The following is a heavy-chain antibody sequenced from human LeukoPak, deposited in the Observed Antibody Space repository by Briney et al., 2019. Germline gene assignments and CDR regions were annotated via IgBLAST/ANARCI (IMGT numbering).Heavy chain of an antibody. CDR1: GFTFSSYE. Sequence: PGGSLRLSCAASGFTFSSYEMNWVRQAPGKGLEWVSYISSSGSTIYYADSVKSRFAISRDNAKNSLYLQMSSLRAEDTAVYYCAREDRYCSGGSCYGYYYHYMGVWGKGTTVTVSS. V-gene: IGHV3-48*03. J-gene: IGHJ6*03. D-gene: IGHD2-15*01. CDR3: AREDRYCSGGSCYGYYYHYMGV. CDR2: ISSSGSTI.